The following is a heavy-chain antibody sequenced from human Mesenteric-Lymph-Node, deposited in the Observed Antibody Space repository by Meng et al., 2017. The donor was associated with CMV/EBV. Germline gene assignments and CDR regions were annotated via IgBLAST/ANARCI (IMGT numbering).Heavy chain of an antibody. D-gene: IGHD4-17*01. CDR3: ARKGMGTYGNYYGMDV. Sequence: GESLKISCAASGFTFSRSVMSWVRQAPGKGLEWVSVISGSGSNTDYEEYADFVKGRFTISRDNSKSTLDLQMNSLRAEDTAVYYCARKGMGTYGNYYGMDVWGQGTTVTVSS. V-gene: IGHV3-23*01. CDR1: GFTFSRSV. J-gene: IGHJ6*02. CDR2: ISGSGSNT.